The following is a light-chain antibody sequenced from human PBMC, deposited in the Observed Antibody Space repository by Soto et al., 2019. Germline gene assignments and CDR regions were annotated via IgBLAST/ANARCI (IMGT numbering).Light chain of an antibody. Sequence: QSVLTQPPSASGTPGQRVTISCSGSSSNIGSNPVNWYQQVPGTAPKLLIYSNNQRPSGVPDRFSGSKSGTSASLAISGLQSEDEADYYCAAWDDSLNGLVFGGGTKLTVL. CDR1: SSNIGSNP. CDR2: SNN. J-gene: IGLJ3*02. CDR3: AAWDDSLNGLV. V-gene: IGLV1-44*01.